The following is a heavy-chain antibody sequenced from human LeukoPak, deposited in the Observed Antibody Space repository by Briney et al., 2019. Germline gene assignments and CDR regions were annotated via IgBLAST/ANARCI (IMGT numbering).Heavy chain of an antibody. CDR2: INHSGST. J-gene: IGHJ5*02. D-gene: IGHD3-10*01. CDR3: ARHSITKTRDTRNWFDP. CDR1: GGSFSGYY. Sequence: SETLSLTCAVYGGSFSGYYWSWIRQPPGKGLEWIGEINHSGSTNYNPSLKSRVTISVDTSKNQFSLKLSSVTAADTAVHYCARHSITKTRDTRNWFDPWGQGTLVTVSS. V-gene: IGHV4-34*01.